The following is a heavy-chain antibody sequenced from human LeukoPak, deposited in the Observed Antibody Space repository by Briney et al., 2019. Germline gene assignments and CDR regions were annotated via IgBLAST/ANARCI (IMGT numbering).Heavy chain of an antibody. CDR2: IRDEGRNT. CDR3: AKDLVNVRVREVIREYYYSMDV. J-gene: IGHJ6*02. V-gene: IGHV3-30*02. Sequence: GRSLRPSRAPSASTLSSSGMHSVSHPPSKGMEWVAFIRDEGRNTNSPDSVKGPYTISRARTNNALYLQMKRLRAEETAAYYCAKDLVNVRVREVIREYYYSMDVWGQGTTVTVSS. D-gene: IGHD3-10*01. CDR1: ASTLSSSG.